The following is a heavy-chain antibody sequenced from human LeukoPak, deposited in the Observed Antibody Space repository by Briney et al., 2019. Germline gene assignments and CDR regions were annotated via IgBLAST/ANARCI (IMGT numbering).Heavy chain of an antibody. D-gene: IGHD1-26*01. CDR1: GGSFSGYY. J-gene: IGHJ4*02. V-gene: IGHV4-34*01. Sequence: SETLSLTCAAYGGSFSGYYWSWIRQPPGKGLEWIGEINHSGSTNYNPSLKSRVTISVDTSKNQFSLKLSSVTAADTAVYYCARGKFSGSYFDYWGQGTLVTVSS. CDR2: INHSGST. CDR3: ARGKFSGSYFDY.